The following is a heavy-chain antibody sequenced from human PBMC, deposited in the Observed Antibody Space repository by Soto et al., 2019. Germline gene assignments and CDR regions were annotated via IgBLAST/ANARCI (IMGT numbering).Heavy chain of an antibody. V-gene: IGHV6-1*01. Sequence: SQTLSLTCAISWDSVSRNSAACNWIRQSPSRGLEWLGRTYYRSKWYNDYAVSVKSRITINPDTSKNQFSLQLNSVTPEDTAVYYCAHFPGSTSCCDYWGQGTLVTVSS. CDR3: AHFPGSTSCCDY. CDR1: WDSVSRNSAA. D-gene: IGHD2-2*01. CDR2: TYYRSKWYN. J-gene: IGHJ4*02.